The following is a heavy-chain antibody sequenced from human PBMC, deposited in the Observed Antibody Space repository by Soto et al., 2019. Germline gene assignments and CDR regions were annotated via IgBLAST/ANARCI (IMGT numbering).Heavy chain of an antibody. CDR1: GFTFSSYC. CDR3: ANDYYYGSGSYYRPPGDYYYGMDV. CDR2: IKQDGSEK. D-gene: IGHD3-10*01. V-gene: IGHV3-7*02. J-gene: IGHJ6*02. Sequence: GGSLRLSCAASGFTFSSYCMSWVRQAPGKGLEWVANIKQDGSEKWYVDSVKGRFTMSRDNAKNSLYLQMNSLRAEDTAVYYCANDYYYGSGSYYRPPGDYYYGMDVWGQGTTVTVSS.